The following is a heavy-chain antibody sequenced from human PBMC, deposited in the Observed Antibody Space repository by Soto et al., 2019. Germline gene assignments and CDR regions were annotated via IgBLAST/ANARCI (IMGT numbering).Heavy chain of an antibody. J-gene: IGHJ6*02. CDR3: AKCDYPISTSCYGMDV. CDR2: ISGSGGST. CDR1: GFTFSSYA. D-gene: IGHD2-2*01. V-gene: IGHV3-23*01. Sequence: VQLLESGGGLVQPGGSLRLSCAASGFTFSSYAMSWVRQAPGKGLEWVSAISGSGGSTYYADSVKGRFTISRDNSKNTLYLQMNSLRAEDTAVYYCAKCDYPISTSCYGMDVWGQGTTVTVSS.